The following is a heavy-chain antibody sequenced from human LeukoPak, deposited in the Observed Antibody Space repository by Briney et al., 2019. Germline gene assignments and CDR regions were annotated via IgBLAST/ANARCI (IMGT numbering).Heavy chain of an antibody. V-gene: IGHV3-21*01. CDR2: ISSSSSYI. CDR1: GFTFSSYS. J-gene: IGHJ4*02. Sequence: PGGSLRLSCAASGFTFSSYSMNWVRQAPGKGLEWVSSISSSSSYIYYADSVKGRFAISRDNAKNSLYLQMNSLRAEDTAVYYCARDVSRYYGYDYWGQGTLVTVSS. CDR3: ARDVSRYYGYDY. D-gene: IGHD4-17*01.